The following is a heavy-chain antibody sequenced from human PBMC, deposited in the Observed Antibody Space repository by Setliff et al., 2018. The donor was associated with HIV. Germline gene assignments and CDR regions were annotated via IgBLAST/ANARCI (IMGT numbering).Heavy chain of an antibody. CDR3: ALASIVSTARWNH. V-gene: IGHV1-2*02. J-gene: IGHJ4*02. D-gene: IGHD1-26*01. Sequence: ASVKVSCKTSGYTFSGYYLHWVRRAPGRGLEWMGWINPNSGATNYARNFQGRVTMTRGTSISTAYMDLSSLTSDDTAVYYCALASIVSTARWNHWGRGTLVTVSS. CDR1: GYTFSGYY. CDR2: INPNSGAT.